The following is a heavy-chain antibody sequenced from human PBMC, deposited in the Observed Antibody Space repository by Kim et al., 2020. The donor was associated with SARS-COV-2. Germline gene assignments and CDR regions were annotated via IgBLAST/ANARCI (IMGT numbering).Heavy chain of an antibody. CDR2: INTNTGNP. V-gene: IGHV7-4-1*02. D-gene: IGHD5-12*01. CDR1: GYTFTSYA. J-gene: IGHJ3*02. CDR3: ERDPLEMATITGAFDI. Sequence: ASVKVSCKASGYTFTSYAMNWVRQAPGQGLEWMGWINTNTGNPTYAQGFTGRFVFSLDTSVSTAYLQISSLKAEDTAVYYCERDPLEMATITGAFDIWGQGTMVTVSS.